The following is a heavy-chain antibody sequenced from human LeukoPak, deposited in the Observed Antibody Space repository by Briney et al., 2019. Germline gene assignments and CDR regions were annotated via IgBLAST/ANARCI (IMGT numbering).Heavy chain of an antibody. J-gene: IGHJ4*02. V-gene: IGHV4-39*02. CDR1: GGTISSGSHY. D-gene: IGHD2-15*01. CDR3: ARDAIGGREDIFDC. Sequence: KASETLSLTCTVSGGTISSGSHYWGWVRQPPGKGLEWIGSIYYSGSTYYYNPSLKSRVTISVDTSRNHFSLKLSSVTAADTAVYYCARDAIGGREDIFDCWGQGALVTASS. CDR2: IYYSGST.